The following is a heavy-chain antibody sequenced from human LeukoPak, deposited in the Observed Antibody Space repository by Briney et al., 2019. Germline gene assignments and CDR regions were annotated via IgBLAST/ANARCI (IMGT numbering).Heavy chain of an antibody. CDR2: IYYSGST. J-gene: IGHJ6*03. CDR1: GGSISSYY. Sequence: SETLSLTCTVSGGSISSYYWSWIRQPPGKGLEWIGYIYYSGSTNYNPSLKSRVTISVDTSKNQFSLKLSSVTAADTAVYYCARGQLERLGLGYYYYMDVWGKGTTVTVSS. D-gene: IGHD1-1*01. CDR3: ARGQLERLGLGYYYYMDV. V-gene: IGHV4-59*01.